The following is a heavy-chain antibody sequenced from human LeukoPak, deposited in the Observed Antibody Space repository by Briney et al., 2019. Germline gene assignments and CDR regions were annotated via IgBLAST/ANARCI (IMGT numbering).Heavy chain of an antibody. CDR3: ASGELDSLYYFDY. J-gene: IGHJ4*02. V-gene: IGHV3-21*01. CDR1: GFTFSSYN. CDR2: ITSSSSHI. D-gene: IGHD1-1*01. Sequence: GGSLRLSCAASGFTFSSYNMNWVRQAPGKGLEWVSSITSSSSHIYYADSVKGRFTISRDNAKNTLYLQMNSLRAEDTAVYFCASGELDSLYYFDYWGQGTLVTVSS.